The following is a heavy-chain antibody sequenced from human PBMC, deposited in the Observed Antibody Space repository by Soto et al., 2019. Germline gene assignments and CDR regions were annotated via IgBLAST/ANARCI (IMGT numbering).Heavy chain of an antibody. J-gene: IGHJ6*03. CDR2: INSDGSST. D-gene: IGHD3-10*01. V-gene: IGHV3-74*01. Sequence: GGSLRLSCAASGFTFSSYWMHWVRQAPGKGLVWVSRINSDGSSTSYADSVKGRFTISRDNAKNTLYLQMNSLRAEDTAVYYCARDYQPYHMIWGGVNDYMDVWGKGTTVTVSS. CDR3: ARDYQPYHMIWGGVNDYMDV. CDR1: GFTFSSYW.